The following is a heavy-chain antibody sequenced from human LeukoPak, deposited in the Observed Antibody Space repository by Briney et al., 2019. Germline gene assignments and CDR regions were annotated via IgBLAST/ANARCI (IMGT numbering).Heavy chain of an antibody. Sequence: GGSLRLSCAASGFTLSSYAMSWVRQAPGKGLEWVSAISDTGNTYHADSVKGRFTISRDNAKNSLHLQMNSLRAEDTAVYYCARDRWYYDSSGPADAFDIWGQGTMVTVSS. D-gene: IGHD3-22*01. CDR2: ISDTGNT. J-gene: IGHJ3*02. V-gene: IGHV3-21*01. CDR3: ARDRWYYDSSGPADAFDI. CDR1: GFTLSSYA.